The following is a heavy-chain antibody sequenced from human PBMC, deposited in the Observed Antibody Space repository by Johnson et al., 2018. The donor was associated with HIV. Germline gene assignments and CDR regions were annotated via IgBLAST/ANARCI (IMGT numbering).Heavy chain of an antibody. V-gene: IGHV3-33*01. D-gene: IGHD1-26*01. CDR2: IRYDGLNK. J-gene: IGHJ3*02. Sequence: VQLVESGGGVVQPGRSLRLSCAASGFTFSSYGMHWVRQAPGKGLEWVAFIRYDGLNKYYADSVKGRFTISRDNSKNTLYLQMNSLRAEDTAMYYCARGWVGATLRAFDIWGQGTMVTVSS. CDR3: ARGWVGATLRAFDI. CDR1: GFTFSSYG.